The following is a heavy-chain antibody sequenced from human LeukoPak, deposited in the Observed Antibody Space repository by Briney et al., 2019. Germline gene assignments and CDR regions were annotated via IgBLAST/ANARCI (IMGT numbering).Heavy chain of an antibody. D-gene: IGHD4-11*01. J-gene: IGHJ6*02. CDR2: ISGSGGST. V-gene: IGHV3-23*01. CDR3: AKDTVATVTIKNYYYYGMDV. CDR1: GFTFSSYA. Sequence: PGGSLRLSCAASGFTFSSYAMSWVRQAPGKGLEWVSAISGSGGSTCYADSVKGRFTISRDNSKNTLYLQMNSLRAEDTAVYYCAKDTVATVTIKNYYYYGMDVWGQGTTVTVSS.